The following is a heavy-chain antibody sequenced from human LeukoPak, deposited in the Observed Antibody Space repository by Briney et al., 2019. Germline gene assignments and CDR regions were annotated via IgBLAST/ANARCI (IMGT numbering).Heavy chain of an antibody. CDR2: INPNSGDT. J-gene: IGHJ5*02. V-gene: IGHV1-2*02. D-gene: IGHD3-10*01. Sequence: ASVKVSCKASGYTFTGYYMHWVRQAPGQGLEWMGWINPNSGDTNYAQKFQGRVTMTRDTSISTAYMELSRLRSDDTAVYYCARDLAGFGELFLYHWGQGTLVTVSS. CDR1: GYTFTGYY. CDR3: ARDLAGFGELFLYH.